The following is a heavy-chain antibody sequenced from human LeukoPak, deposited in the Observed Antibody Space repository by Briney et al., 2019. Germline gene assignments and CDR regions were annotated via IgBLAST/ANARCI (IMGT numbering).Heavy chain of an antibody. CDR3: VRSMDY. CDR1: GYTFTSHF. J-gene: IGHJ4*02. CDR2: TNPGGGIK. V-gene: IGHV1-46*01. Sequence: GASVKVSCKASGYTFTSHFLHWGRQAPGQGLEWMGVTNPGGGIKSYAQKFQGRDTMTTDTSTSSVYMELSSLTSEDTAVYYCVRSMDYWGQGTLVTVSS.